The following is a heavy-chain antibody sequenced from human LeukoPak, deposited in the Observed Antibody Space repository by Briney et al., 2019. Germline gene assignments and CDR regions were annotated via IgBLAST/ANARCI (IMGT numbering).Heavy chain of an antibody. V-gene: IGHV4-59*01. Sequence: SETLSLTCTVSGGSISSYYWSWIRQPPGKGLEWIGYIYYSGSTNYNPSLKSRVTISVKTSRNQFSLKLSSVTAADTAVYYGARISYYLFDYWGQGALVTVSS. CDR3: ARISYYLFDY. J-gene: IGHJ4*01. D-gene: IGHD3-22*01. CDR1: GGSISSYY. CDR2: IYYSGST.